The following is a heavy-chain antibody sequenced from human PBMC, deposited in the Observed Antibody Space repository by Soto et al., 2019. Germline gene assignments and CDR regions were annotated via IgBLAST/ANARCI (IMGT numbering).Heavy chain of an antibody. CDR1: GGSISSGDYY. CDR2: IYYSGST. Sequence: SSETLSLTCTVSGGSISSGDYYWSWIRQPPGKGLEWIGYIYYSGSTYYNPSLKSRVTISVDTSKNQFSLKLSSVTAADTAVYYCARTHITIFGVVISRFDPWGQGTLVTVSS. D-gene: IGHD3-3*01. J-gene: IGHJ5*02. CDR3: ARTHITIFGVVISRFDP. V-gene: IGHV4-30-4*01.